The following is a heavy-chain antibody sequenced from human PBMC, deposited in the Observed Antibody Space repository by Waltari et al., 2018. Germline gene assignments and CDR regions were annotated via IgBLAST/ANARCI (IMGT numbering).Heavy chain of an antibody. D-gene: IGHD3-3*01. CDR1: GGSISSGSYY. J-gene: IGHJ4*02. CDR3: ARIFLTAARYYDFWSGYYDY. CDR2: IYTSGST. Sequence: QVQLQESGPGLVKPSQTLSLTCTVSGGSISSGSYYWSWIRQPAGKGLEWIGYIYTSGSTNYNPSLKSRVTISVDTSKNQFSLKLSSVTAADTAVYYCARIFLTAARYYDFWSGYYDYWGQGTLVTVSS. V-gene: IGHV4-61*09.